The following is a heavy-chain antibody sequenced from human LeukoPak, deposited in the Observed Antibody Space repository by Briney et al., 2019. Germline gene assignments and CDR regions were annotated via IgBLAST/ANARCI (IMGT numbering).Heavy chain of an antibody. D-gene: IGHD4-23*01. CDR2: ISWDGGTT. CDR1: GFIFDDYA. Sequence: PGGSLRLSCAASGFIFDDYAMHWVRQAPGKGLEWVSVISWDGGTTNYADSVKGRFTISRITNKNSLFLQMSSLRAEDTALYYCAKEGSDSGGQTLEHWGQGTLVTVSS. CDR3: AKEGSDSGGQTLEH. V-gene: IGHV3-43D*03. J-gene: IGHJ1*01.